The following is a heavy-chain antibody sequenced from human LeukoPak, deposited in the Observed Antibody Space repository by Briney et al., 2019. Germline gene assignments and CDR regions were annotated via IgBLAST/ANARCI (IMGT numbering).Heavy chain of an antibody. CDR2: MNPNSGNT. V-gene: IGHV1-8*01. Sequence: GESLKISCKASGYTFTSYDINWVRQATGQGLEWMGWMNPNSGNTGYAQKFQGRVTMTRNTSISTAYMELSSLRSEDTAVYYRARSNNGLPDYGMDVWGQGTTVTVSS. CDR1: GYTFTSYD. D-gene: IGHD3/OR15-3a*01. J-gene: IGHJ6*02. CDR3: ARSNNGLPDYGMDV.